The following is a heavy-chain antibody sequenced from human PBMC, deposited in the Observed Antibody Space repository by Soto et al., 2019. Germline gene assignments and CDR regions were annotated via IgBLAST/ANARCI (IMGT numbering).Heavy chain of an antibody. J-gene: IGHJ4*02. CDR2: INQSGNT. Sequence: QVQLQQWGAGLLRPSETLSLTCAVYGGSFSGYAWSWIRQPPGKGLEWIGEINQSGNTKYNPSLKIRVSMSVDTSKNQFSLKLSSVTAADTAVYYCARGLRHWLVRVLNFWGQGTLVTVSS. CDR3: ARGLRHWLVRVLNF. CDR1: GGSFSGYA. D-gene: IGHD6-19*01. V-gene: IGHV4-34*01.